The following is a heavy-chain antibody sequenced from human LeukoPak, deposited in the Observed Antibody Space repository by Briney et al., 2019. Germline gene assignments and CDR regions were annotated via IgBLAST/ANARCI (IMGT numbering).Heavy chain of an antibody. CDR3: AKDRYSSGWYSDFDY. J-gene: IGHJ4*02. CDR2: ISDDGSNK. Sequence: GRSLRLSCAASGFTFSNYAMHWVRQAPGKGLEWVAVISDDGSNKYYGDSVKCRFTISRDNSKNTVYLQMNSLRAEDTAVYYCAKDRYSSGWYSDFDYWGQGTLVTVSS. V-gene: IGHV3-30*18. D-gene: IGHD6-19*01. CDR1: GFTFSNYA.